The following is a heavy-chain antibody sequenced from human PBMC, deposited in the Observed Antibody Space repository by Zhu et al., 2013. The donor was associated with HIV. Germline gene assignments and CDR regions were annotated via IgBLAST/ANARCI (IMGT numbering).Heavy chain of an antibody. D-gene: IGHD4-4*01. Sequence: QVQLVQSGAEVKKPGASVKVPARHLDTPSPATICTGCDRPPGQGLEWMGIINPSGGSTSYAQKFQGRVTMTRDTSTRTVYMELSSLRSEDTAVYYCASYSIYHYWGQGTLVTVSS. V-gene: IGHV1-46*01. J-gene: IGHJ4*02. CDR3: ASYSIYHY. CDR2: INPSGGST. CDR1: DTPSPAT.